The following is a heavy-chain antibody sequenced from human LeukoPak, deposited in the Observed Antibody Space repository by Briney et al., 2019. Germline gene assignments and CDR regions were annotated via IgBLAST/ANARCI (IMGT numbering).Heavy chain of an antibody. CDR1: GFTFSSYG. CDR3: ARSTTVTLQSFDY. J-gene: IGHJ4*02. D-gene: IGHD4-17*01. CDR2: IWYDGITK. Sequence: GGSLRLSCAASGFTFSSYGMHWVRQAPGKGLEWVAVIWYDGITKYYADSVRGRFSISRDNSKNTLYLQMDSLRAEDTAVYYCARSTTVTLQSFDYWGQRTLGSASS. V-gene: IGHV3-33*01.